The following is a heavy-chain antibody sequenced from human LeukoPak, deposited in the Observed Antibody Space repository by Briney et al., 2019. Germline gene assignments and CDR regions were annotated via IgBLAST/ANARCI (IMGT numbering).Heavy chain of an antibody. CDR1: GYSISSGYY. D-gene: IGHD6-6*01. CDR2: IYHSGST. J-gene: IGHJ4*02. V-gene: IGHV4-38-2*01. Sequence: SETLSLTCAVSGYSISSGYYWGWIRQPPGKGLEWIGSIYHSGSTYYNPSHKSRVTISVDTSKNQFSLKLSSVTAAGTAVYYCARRRSSSSRTNYYFDYWGQGTLVTVSS. CDR3: ARRRSSSSRTNYYFDY.